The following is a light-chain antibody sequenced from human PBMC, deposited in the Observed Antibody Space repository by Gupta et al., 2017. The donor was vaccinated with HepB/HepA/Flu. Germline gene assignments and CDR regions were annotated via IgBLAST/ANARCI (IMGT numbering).Light chain of an antibody. J-gene: IGKJ4*01. CDR2: AAS. CDR1: QGISSY. Sequence: AIRMTQSPSSFSASTVDRVTITCRASQGISSYLAWYQQKPGKAPKLLIYAASTLQSGVPSRFSGSGSGTDFTLTISCLQSEDFATYYCQQYYSYPRITFGGGTKVEIK. CDR3: QQYYSYPRIT. V-gene: IGKV1-8*01.